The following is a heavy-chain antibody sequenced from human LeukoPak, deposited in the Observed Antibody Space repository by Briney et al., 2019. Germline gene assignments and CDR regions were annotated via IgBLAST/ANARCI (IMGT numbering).Heavy chain of an antibody. CDR1: GGSISGYY. CDR3: ARGRGYRGGAIDI. J-gene: IGHJ4*02. Sequence: SDTLSLSCTVSGGSISGYYWGGILQPPGKGLEWIGFIYYSGSTNYNPSLKSPVTIALDTSKNQFSLGLRSVAPAATAVFSCARGRGYRGGAIDIWGKGTLATVPS. V-gene: IGHV4-59*01. CDR2: IYYSGST. D-gene: IGHD6-25*01.